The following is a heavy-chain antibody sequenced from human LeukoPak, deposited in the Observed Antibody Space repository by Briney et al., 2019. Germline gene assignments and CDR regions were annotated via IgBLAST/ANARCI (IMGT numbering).Heavy chain of an antibody. J-gene: IGHJ4*02. D-gene: IGHD6-6*01. V-gene: IGHV5-51*01. CDR1: GYMFTTYW. Sequence: GESLKISCKGSGYMFTTYWIGWVRQMPGRGLEWMGIIYPGDSDTRYSPSFQGQVTISADRSISTTYLQWSSLKASDTAMYYCARHLYSSSSVDYWGQGTLVTVSS. CDR2: IYPGDSDT. CDR3: ARHLYSSSSVDY.